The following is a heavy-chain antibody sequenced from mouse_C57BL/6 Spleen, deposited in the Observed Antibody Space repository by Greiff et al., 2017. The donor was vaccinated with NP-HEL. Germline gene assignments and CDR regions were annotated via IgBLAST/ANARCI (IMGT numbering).Heavy chain of an antibody. CDR1: GYTFTEYT. CDR3: ARHEGRSYGNYVFAY. D-gene: IGHD2-1*01. V-gene: IGHV1-62-2*01. CDR2: FYPGSGSI. J-gene: IGHJ3*01. Sequence: VKLVESGAELVKPGASVKLSCKASGYTFTEYTIHWVKQKSGQGLEWIGWFYPGSGSIKYNEKFKDKATLTADKSSSTVYMELSRLTSEDAAVYFCARHEGRSYGNYVFAYWGQGTLVTVSA.